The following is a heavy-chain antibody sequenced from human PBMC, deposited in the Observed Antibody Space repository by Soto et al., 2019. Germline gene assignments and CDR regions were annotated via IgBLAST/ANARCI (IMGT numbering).Heavy chain of an antibody. CDR1: GYTFTSYG. CDR3: ARTIVAVPAALNWFDP. CDR2: IRPYNGNT. Sequence: QVQLAQSGAELKKPGASVKVSCKTSGYTFTSYGISWVRQAPGQGLEWMGWIRPYNGNTNYAQKFQGKVTMTTDTSTNTAYMELRSLRSDDTAVYYCARTIVAVPAALNWFDPWGQGTLVSVSS. V-gene: IGHV1-18*01. D-gene: IGHD2-2*01. J-gene: IGHJ5*02.